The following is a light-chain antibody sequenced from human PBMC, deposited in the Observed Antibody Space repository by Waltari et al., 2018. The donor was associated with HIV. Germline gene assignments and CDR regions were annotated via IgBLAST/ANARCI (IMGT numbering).Light chain of an antibody. Sequence: QSVLTQPPSASGTPGQRVTISRSGSSSNIGSNTVNWYQQPPGTAPKLLIYSNKQRPSGVPDRFSGSKSGTSASLAISGLQSEDEADYYCAAWDDSLNGLVVFGGGTKLTVL. CDR1: SSNIGSNT. CDR3: AAWDDSLNGLVV. V-gene: IGLV1-44*01. J-gene: IGLJ2*01. CDR2: SNK.